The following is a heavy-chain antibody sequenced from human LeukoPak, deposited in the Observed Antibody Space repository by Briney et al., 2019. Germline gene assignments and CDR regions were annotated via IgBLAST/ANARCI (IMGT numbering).Heavy chain of an antibody. V-gene: IGHV4-34*01. Sequence: PSETLSLTCAVYGGTFSGYYWSWIHQPPGKGLEWIGEINHSGSTNYNPSLKSRVTISVDTSKNQFSLKLSSVTAADTAVYYCARGPGYDYVWGSPRGAFDIWGQGTMVTVSS. CDR1: GGTFSGYY. J-gene: IGHJ3*02. CDR3: ARGPGYDYVWGSPRGAFDI. CDR2: INHSGST. D-gene: IGHD3-16*01.